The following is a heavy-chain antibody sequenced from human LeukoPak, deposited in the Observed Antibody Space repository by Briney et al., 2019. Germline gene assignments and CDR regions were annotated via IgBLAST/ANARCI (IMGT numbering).Heavy chain of an antibody. V-gene: IGHV3-7*01. CDR1: GFTFSNYW. Sequence: PGGSLRLSCAASGFTFSNYWMTWVRQAPGRGLEWVASIKQDGSGKYYVDSVKGRFTISRDNTKNSLFLQMNSLRAEDTAIYYCARVRLQYYDFWPGGQGTLVTVSS. CDR3: ARVRLQYYDFWP. D-gene: IGHD3-3*01. CDR2: IKQDGSGK. J-gene: IGHJ5*02.